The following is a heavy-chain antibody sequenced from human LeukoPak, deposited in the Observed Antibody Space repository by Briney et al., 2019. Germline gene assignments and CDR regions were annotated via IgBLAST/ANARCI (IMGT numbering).Heavy chain of an antibody. J-gene: IGHJ5*02. CDR2: IYYSGST. CDR1: GGSISSYY. CDR3: ARDLVAVAAPNWFDP. D-gene: IGHD6-19*01. Sequence: SETLSLTCTVSGGSISSYYWSWIRQPPGKGLEWIGYIYYSGSTNYNPSLKSRVTISVDTSKNQFSLKLSSVTAADTAVYYCARDLVAVAAPNWFDPWGQGTLVTVSS. V-gene: IGHV4-59*01.